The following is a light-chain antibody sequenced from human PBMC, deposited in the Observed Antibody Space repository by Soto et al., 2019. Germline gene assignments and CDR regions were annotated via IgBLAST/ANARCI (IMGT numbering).Light chain of an antibody. J-gene: IGLJ1*01. CDR2: GNN. CDR1: SSNIESNT. Sequence: QSVLTQSPSPSGTPGQRVTISCSGSSSNIESNTVNWYQQLPGTAPKLLIYGNNQRPSGVPDRFSGSKSGTSASLAISGLQSEDEADYYCAAWDDSLNGYVFGPGPKVTVL. CDR3: AAWDDSLNGYV. V-gene: IGLV1-44*01.